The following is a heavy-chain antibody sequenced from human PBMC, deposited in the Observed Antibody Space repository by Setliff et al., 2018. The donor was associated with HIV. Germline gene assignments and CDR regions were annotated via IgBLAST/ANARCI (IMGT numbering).Heavy chain of an antibody. D-gene: IGHD3-22*01. Sequence: PGGSLRLSCAASGFTFRTYGFHWVRQAPGKGLEWVAGIRFDGRNKYYADSVKGRFTISRDNSKKTLYLQMNILSVEDTALYYCATDSSGPLSHWGPGTLVTVSS. CDR1: GFTFRTYG. J-gene: IGHJ4*02. CDR3: ATDSSGPLSH. V-gene: IGHV3-30*02. CDR2: IRFDGRNK.